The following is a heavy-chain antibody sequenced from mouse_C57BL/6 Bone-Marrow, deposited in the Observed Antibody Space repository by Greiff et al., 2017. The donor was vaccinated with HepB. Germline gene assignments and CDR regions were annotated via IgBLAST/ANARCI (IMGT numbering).Heavy chain of an antibody. CDR1: GYTFTSYW. D-gene: IGHD3-2*02. J-gene: IGHJ4*01. V-gene: IGHV1-69*01. CDR3: ARYGQLRPYYAMDY. Sequence: QVQLQQPGAELVMPGASVKLSCKASGYTFTSYWMHWVKQRPGQGLEWIGEIDPSDSYTNYNQKFKGKSTLTVDKSSSTAYMQLSSLTSEDSAVYYCARYGQLRPYYAMDYWGQGTSVTVSS. CDR2: IDPSDSYT.